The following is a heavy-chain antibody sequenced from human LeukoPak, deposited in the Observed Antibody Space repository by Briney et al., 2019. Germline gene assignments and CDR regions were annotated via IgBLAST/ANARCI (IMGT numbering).Heavy chain of an antibody. Sequence: PSETLSLTCTVSGGSISSSSYYWGWIRQPPGKGLEWIGSIYYSGSTYYNPSLKSRVTISVDTSKNQFSLKLSSVTAADTAVYYCARGRYYFDYWGQGTLVTVSS. D-gene: IGHD4-17*01. CDR2: IYYSGST. CDR3: ARGRYYFDY. CDR1: GGSISSSSYY. V-gene: IGHV4-39*07. J-gene: IGHJ4*02.